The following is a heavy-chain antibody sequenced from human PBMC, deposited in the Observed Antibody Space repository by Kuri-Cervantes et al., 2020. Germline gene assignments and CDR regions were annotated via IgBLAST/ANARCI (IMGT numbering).Heavy chain of an antibody. Sequence: ASVKVTCKATGYTFTSYDINWVRQATGQGLEWMGWMNPNSGNTNYAQKLQGRVTMTTDTSTSTAYMELRSLRSDDTAVYYCARDSSGWYPKYYFDYWGQGTLVTVSS. CDR3: ARDSSGWYPKYYFDY. CDR1: GYTFTSYD. J-gene: IGHJ4*02. V-gene: IGHV1-18*01. D-gene: IGHD6-19*01. CDR2: MNPNSGNT.